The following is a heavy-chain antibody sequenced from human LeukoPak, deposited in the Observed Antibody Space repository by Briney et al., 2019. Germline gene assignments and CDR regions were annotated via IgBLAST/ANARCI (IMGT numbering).Heavy chain of an antibody. Sequence: GGSLRLSCAASGFSFSSYWMSWVRQAPGKGLEWVANIKQDGSEKYYVDSVKGRFTISRDNAKNSLYLQMNSLRAEDTAVYYCARDMEVPAALLYYYYYMDVWGKGTTVTISS. V-gene: IGHV3-7*01. D-gene: IGHD2-2*01. J-gene: IGHJ6*03. CDR2: IKQDGSEK. CDR3: ARDMEVPAALLYYYYYMDV. CDR1: GFSFSSYW.